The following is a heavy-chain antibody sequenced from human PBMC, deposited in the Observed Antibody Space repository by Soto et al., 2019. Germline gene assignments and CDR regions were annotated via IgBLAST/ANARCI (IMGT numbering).Heavy chain of an antibody. V-gene: IGHV4-59*01. CDR2: IYYSGST. Sequence: QVQLQESGPGLVKPSETLSLTCTVSGGSIISYYRRWIRQPPGKGLEWIGYIYYSGSTNYNPSLKSRVTISVDTSKNQFSLKLSSVTAADTAVYYCARGDYEEWFDPWGQGTLVTVSS. J-gene: IGHJ5*02. CDR3: ARGDYEEWFDP. D-gene: IGHD3-16*01. CDR1: GGSIISYY.